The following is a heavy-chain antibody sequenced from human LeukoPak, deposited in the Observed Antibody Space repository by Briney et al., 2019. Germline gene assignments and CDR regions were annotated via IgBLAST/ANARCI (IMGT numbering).Heavy chain of an antibody. D-gene: IGHD2-15*01. J-gene: IGHJ5*02. CDR1: GYTFTSYG. CDR3: ARVVVAATPDYSWFDP. CDR2: ISAYNGNT. Sequence: ASVKVSCKASGYTFTSYGISWVRQAPGQGLEWMGWISAYNGNTNYAQKLQGRVTMTTDTSTSTAYMELRSLRSDDTAVYYCARVVVAATPDYSWFDPWGQGTLVTVSS. V-gene: IGHV1-18*01.